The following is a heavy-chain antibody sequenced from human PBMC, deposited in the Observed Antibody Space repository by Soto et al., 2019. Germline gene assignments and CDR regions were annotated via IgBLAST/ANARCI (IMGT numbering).Heavy chain of an antibody. V-gene: IGHV3-15*01. Sequence: GGSLRLSCAASGFTFSNAWMSWVRQAPGKGLEWVGRIKSKTDGGTTDYAAPVKGRFTISRDDSKNTLYLQMNSLKTEDTAVYYCTTEGGYYYGSGSSMGFDYWGQGTLVTVSS. CDR2: IKSKTDGGTT. J-gene: IGHJ4*02. CDR3: TTEGGYYYGSGSSMGFDY. CDR1: GFTFSNAW. D-gene: IGHD3-10*01.